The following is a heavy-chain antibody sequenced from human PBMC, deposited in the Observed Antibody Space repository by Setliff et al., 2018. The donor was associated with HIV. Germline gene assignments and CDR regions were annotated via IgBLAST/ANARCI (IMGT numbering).Heavy chain of an antibody. CDR2: IYYSGST. Sequence: SETLSLTCTVSGVSTSSSGYYWGWIRQPPGKGLDWIGYIYYSGSTYYNPSLNSRLTISVDTSKKQFSLKLNSVTAADTAVYYCARVPLYCSGGKRFSISAFHIWGQGTTVTVSS. J-gene: IGHJ3*02. CDR3: ARVPLYCSGGKRFSISAFHI. CDR1: GVSTSSSGYY. D-gene: IGHD2-15*01. V-gene: IGHV4-39*07.